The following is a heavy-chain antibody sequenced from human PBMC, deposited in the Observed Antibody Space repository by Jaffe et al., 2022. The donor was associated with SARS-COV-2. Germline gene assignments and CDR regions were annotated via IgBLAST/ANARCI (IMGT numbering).Heavy chain of an antibody. J-gene: IGHJ4*02. CDR3: ARDARIAARPGSPDY. D-gene: IGHD6-6*01. V-gene: IGHV3-21*01. Sequence: EVQLVESGGGLVKPGGSLRLSCAASGFTFSSYSMNWVRQAPGKGLEWVSSISSSSSYIYYADSVKGRFTISRDNAKNSLYLQMNSLRAEDTAVYYCARDARIAARPGSPDYWGQGTLVTVSS. CDR2: ISSSSSYI. CDR1: GFTFSSYS.